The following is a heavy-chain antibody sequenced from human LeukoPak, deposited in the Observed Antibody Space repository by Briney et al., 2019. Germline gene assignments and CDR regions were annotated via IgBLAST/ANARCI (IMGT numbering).Heavy chain of an antibody. J-gene: IGHJ4*02. CDR2: IDDSGTT. CDR1: GGSISSYY. CDR3: ARGARGDDIVVVVAATPDPHFDY. Sequence: SETLSLTCTVSGGSISSYYWSWIRQPPGRGLEWIGYIDDSGTTNYNPSLKSRVTISVDTSKNQFSLKLSSVTAADTAVYYCARGARGDDIVVVVAATPDPHFDYWGQGTLVTVSS. V-gene: IGHV4-59*12. D-gene: IGHD2-15*01.